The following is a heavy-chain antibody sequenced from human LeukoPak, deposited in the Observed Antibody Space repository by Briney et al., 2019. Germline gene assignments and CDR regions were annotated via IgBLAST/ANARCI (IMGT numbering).Heavy chain of an antibody. CDR1: GFNFSDYY. D-gene: IGHD3-10*01. CDR2: ISSSGSTI. Sequence: GGPLRLSCEASGFNFSDYYMSWIRQPPGKGREGVSYISSSGSTIDYADSAKARFTISRDNAKNSLYLQMNSQRAEDTAVYYCARDPSGFGESVDYWGQGTLVTVSS. J-gene: IGHJ4*02. V-gene: IGHV3-11*01. CDR3: ARDPSGFGESVDY.